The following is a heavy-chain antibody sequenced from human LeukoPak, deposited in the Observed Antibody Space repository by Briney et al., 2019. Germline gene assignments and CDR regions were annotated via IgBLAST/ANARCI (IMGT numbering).Heavy chain of an antibody. V-gene: IGHV4-30-4*01. CDR2: IYYSGTT. J-gene: IGHJ4*02. CDR1: GGSISSGDYY. Sequence: SQTLSLTCTVSGGSISSGDYYWSWIRQPPGKGLEWIGSIYYSGTTYYNPSLKRRVTISVDTSKIQFSLKLSSVTAADTAMYYCARNPYGSGRHDSWGQGTLVTVSS. D-gene: IGHD3-10*01. CDR3: ARNPYGSGRHDS.